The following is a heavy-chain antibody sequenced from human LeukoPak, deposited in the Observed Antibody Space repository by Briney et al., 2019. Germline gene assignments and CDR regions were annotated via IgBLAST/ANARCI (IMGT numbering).Heavy chain of an antibody. CDR2: INPNSGGT. V-gene: IGHV1-2*02. Sequence: ASVKVSCKASGYTFTGYYMHWVRQAPGQGLEWMGWINPNSGGTNYAQKFQGRVTMTRDTSISTAYMELSRLRSDDTAVYYCASARALGYCSGGSCYSNYWGQGTLVTVSS. CDR1: GYTFTGYY. CDR3: ASARALGYCSGGSCYSNY. J-gene: IGHJ4*02. D-gene: IGHD2-15*01.